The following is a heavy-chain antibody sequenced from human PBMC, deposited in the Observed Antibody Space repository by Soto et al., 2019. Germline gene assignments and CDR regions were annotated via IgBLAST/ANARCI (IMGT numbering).Heavy chain of an antibody. Sequence: EVQLVESGGGLVQPGRSLRLSCAASGFSIDDYAMHWVRQAPGKGLEWVTGISWHSGVIVYADSVKCRFTITRDTPKNSLYLQMNSLRSEDTALYYCVKDRTMTEYSGYIDHWGQGTLVTVSS. J-gene: IGHJ5*02. D-gene: IGHD5-12*01. V-gene: IGHV3-9*01. CDR2: ISWHSGVI. CDR3: VKDRTMTEYSGYIDH. CDR1: GFSIDDYA.